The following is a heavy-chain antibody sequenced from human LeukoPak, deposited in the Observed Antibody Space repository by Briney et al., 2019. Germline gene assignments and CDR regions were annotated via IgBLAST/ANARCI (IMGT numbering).Heavy chain of an antibody. D-gene: IGHD1-26*01. J-gene: IGHJ4*02. V-gene: IGHV3-7*03. CDR1: GFTFRNYW. CDR3: ARGGPTVGTDY. Sequence: GGSLRLSCAGSGFTFRNYWMNWVRQAPGKGLEWVANIKEDGGEKYYVDSVKGRFTVSRDNAKNSLYLQINSLRADDTAVYYCARGGPTVGTDYWGRGTLVTVSS. CDR2: IKEDGGEK.